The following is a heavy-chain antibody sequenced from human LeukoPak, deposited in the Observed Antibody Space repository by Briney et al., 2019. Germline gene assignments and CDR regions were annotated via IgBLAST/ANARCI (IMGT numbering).Heavy chain of an antibody. D-gene: IGHD4-17*01. V-gene: IGHV3-9*01. Sequence: PGRSLRLSCAASGFTFDDYAMHWVRQAPGKGLEWVSHISWNGDYIDYADSVKGRFTISRDNANNSLYLQMSSLRAEDTALYYCAKDYSTVTTFFDYWGQGTLVTVSS. CDR3: AKDYSTVTTFFDY. CDR1: GFTFDDYA. CDR2: ISWNGDYI. J-gene: IGHJ4*02.